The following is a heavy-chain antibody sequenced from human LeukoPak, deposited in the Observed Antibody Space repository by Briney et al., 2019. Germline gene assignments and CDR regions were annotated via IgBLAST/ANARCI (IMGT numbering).Heavy chain of an antibody. V-gene: IGHV4-59*01. CDR2: IYYSGST. CDR1: GGSISSYY. D-gene: IGHD5-18*01. CDR3: ARDGTAISPHDAFDI. Sequence: PSETLSLTCTVSGGSISSYYWSWIRQLPGKGLEWIGYIYYSGSTNYNPSLKSRVTISVDTSKNQFSLKLSSVTAADTAVYCCARDGTAISPHDAFDIWGQGTMVTVSS. J-gene: IGHJ3*02.